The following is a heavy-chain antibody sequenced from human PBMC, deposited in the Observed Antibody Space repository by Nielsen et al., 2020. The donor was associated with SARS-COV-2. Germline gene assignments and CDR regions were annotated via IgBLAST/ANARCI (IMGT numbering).Heavy chain of an antibody. Sequence: GESLKISCRASGLIFGTYGMHWVRQAPGKGLEWVAGIWYDGSNENYAESVKGRFTISRDNSNNTLFLQMDSLTADDTAVYFCAREMTDYDFWSGYPSLDHWGQGTLVTVSS. CDR1: GLIFGTYG. CDR2: IWYDGSNE. D-gene: IGHD3-3*01. CDR3: AREMTDYDFWSGYPSLDH. V-gene: IGHV3-33*01. J-gene: IGHJ4*02.